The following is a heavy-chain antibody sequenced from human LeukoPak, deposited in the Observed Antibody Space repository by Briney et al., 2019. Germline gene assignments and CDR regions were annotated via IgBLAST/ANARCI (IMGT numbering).Heavy chain of an antibody. CDR3: ARERVMGFLEWLLFY. D-gene: IGHD3-3*01. CDR2: ISYDGTNK. V-gene: IGHV3-30*03. Sequence: PGGSLRLSCAASGFTFSSYSMNWVRQAPGKGLEWMTVISYDGTNKYYADSVKGRFTISRDNSNNTLYLQMNSVRAEDTAVYYCARERVMGFLEWLLFYWGQGTLVTVSS. CDR1: GFTFSSYS. J-gene: IGHJ4*02.